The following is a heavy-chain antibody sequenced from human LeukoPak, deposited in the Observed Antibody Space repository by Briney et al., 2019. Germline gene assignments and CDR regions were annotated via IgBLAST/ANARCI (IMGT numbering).Heavy chain of an antibody. Sequence: SETLSLTCTVSGYSISSGYYRGWIRQPPGKGLEWIGSIYHSGSTYYNPSLKSRVTISVDTSKNQFSLKLSSVTAADTAVYYCARTWYEDYYDSSGYYYFDYWGQGTLVTVSS. V-gene: IGHV4-38-2*02. CDR2: IYHSGST. CDR1: GYSISSGYY. D-gene: IGHD3-22*01. CDR3: ARTWYEDYYDSSGYYYFDY. J-gene: IGHJ4*02.